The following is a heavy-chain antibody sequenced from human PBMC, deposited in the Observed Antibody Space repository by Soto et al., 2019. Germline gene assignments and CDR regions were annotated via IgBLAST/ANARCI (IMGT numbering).Heavy chain of an antibody. J-gene: IGHJ5*01. V-gene: IGHV4-30-2*01. Sequence: SETLSLTCAVSGGSISSGGYSWSWIRQPPGKGLEWIGYIYHSGSTYYNPSLKSRVTISVDRSKNQFSLKLSSVTAADTAVYYSARGQSGYDFNWFDPWGQGTLVTVSS. CDR3: ARGQSGYDFNWFDP. D-gene: IGHD5-12*01. CDR2: IYHSGST. CDR1: GGSISSGGYS.